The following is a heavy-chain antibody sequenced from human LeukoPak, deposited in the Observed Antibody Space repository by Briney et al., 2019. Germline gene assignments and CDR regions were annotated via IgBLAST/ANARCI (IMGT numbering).Heavy chain of an antibody. V-gene: IGHV1-2*02. Sequence: ASVKVSCKASGYTFTGYYMHWVRQAPGQGLEWMGWINPNSGGTNYAQKFQGRVTMTRDTSISTVYMELSRLRSDDTAVYYCARGYWGSVEVYFDYWCQGTLVTVSS. J-gene: IGHJ4*02. CDR1: GYTFTGYY. CDR3: ARGYWGSVEVYFDY. CDR2: INPNSGGT. D-gene: IGHD7-27*01.